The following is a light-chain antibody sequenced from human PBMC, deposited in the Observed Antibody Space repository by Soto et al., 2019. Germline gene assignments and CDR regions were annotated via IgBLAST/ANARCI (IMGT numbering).Light chain of an antibody. CDR1: SSDVGAYKY. Sequence: QSALTQPASVSGSPGQSITISCSGTSSDVGAYKYVSWFQQYPGKVPKLIIYEVNERASGVSNRFSASKSGNTASLTISGLQAEDEAESYCSSYTRQSTYIFGTGTKVTVL. CDR2: EVN. CDR3: SSYTRQSTYI. V-gene: IGLV2-14*01. J-gene: IGLJ1*01.